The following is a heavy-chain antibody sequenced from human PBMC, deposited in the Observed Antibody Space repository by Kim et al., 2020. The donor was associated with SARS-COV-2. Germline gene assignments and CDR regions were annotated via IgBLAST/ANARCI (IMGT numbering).Heavy chain of an antibody. CDR3: ARQGTLEVIFDY. CDR1: GGSISSSSYY. V-gene: IGHV4-39*01. Sequence: SETLSLTCTVSGGSISSSSYYWGWIRQPPGKGLEWIGSIYYSGSTYYNPSLKSRVTISVDTSKNQFSLKLSSVTAADTAVYYCARQGTLEVIFDYWGQGTLVTVSS. D-gene: IGHD3-22*01. CDR2: IYYSGST. J-gene: IGHJ4*02.